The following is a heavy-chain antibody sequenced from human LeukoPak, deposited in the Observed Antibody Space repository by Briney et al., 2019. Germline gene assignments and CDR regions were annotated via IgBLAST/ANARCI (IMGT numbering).Heavy chain of an antibody. Sequence: SETLSLTCTVSGRSISSSSYYWGWIRQPPGKGLEWIGSIYYSGSTYYDPSLKSRVTISVDTSKNQFSLKLSSVTAADTAVYYCARLYCSGGSCYSGGFFDYWGQGTLVTVSS. J-gene: IGHJ4*02. CDR2: IYYSGST. D-gene: IGHD2-15*01. CDR1: GRSISSSSYY. V-gene: IGHV4-39*07. CDR3: ARLYCSGGSCYSGGFFDY.